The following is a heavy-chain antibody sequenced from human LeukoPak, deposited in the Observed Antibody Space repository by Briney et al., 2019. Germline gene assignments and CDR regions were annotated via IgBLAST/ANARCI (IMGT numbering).Heavy chain of an antibody. V-gene: IGHV4-39*01. CDR1: GDSISSSSYY. D-gene: IGHD6-13*01. CDR3: ARSWFSTGPADY. Sequence: SETLSLTCTVSGDSISSSSYYWGWIRQPPGKGLEWIGSIFHSGSAYYNPSLKSRVTISVDTSKNQFSLKLTSVTAADTAVYYCARSWFSTGPADYWGQGTLVTVSS. CDR2: IFHSGSA. J-gene: IGHJ4*02.